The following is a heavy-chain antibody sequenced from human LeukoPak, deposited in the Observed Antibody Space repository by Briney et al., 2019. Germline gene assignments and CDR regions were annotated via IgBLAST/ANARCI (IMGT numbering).Heavy chain of an antibody. D-gene: IGHD3-16*02. V-gene: IGHV3-74*01. CDR3: AIRRYLAGFDY. CDR2: INSDGSSI. CDR1: GFTFSSYW. Sequence: GGSLRLSCAASGFTFSSYWMHWVRQAPGKGLVWVSRINSDGSSISYADSVKGRFTISRDNAKNTLYLQMSSLRAEDTAVYYCAIRRYLAGFDYWGQGTPVTVSS. J-gene: IGHJ4*02.